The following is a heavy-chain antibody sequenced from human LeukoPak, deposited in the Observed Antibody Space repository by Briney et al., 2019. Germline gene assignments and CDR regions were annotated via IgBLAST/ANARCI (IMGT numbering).Heavy chain of an antibody. CDR1: GGSISSGGHS. CDR3: ARGNRDYGTPWVYFDY. CDR2: IYHSGSGST. J-gene: IGHJ4*02. V-gene: IGHV4-30-2*02. Sequence: SETLSLTCTVSGGSISSGGHSWSWIRQPPGTGLEWIGYIYHSGSGSTYYNPSLKSRVTISIDKSKNQFSLKLSSVTAADTAVYYCARGNRDYGTPWVYFDYWGQGILVTVSS. D-gene: IGHD4-17*01.